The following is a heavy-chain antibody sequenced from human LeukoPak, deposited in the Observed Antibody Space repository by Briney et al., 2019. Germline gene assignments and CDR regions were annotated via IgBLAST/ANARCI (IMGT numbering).Heavy chain of an antibody. CDR1: GFDFSTYA. CDR3: ARIPEY. J-gene: IGHJ1*01. D-gene: IGHD2-2*01. CDR2: ISKSGDDT. Sequence: GGSLRLSCAASGFDFSTYAMHWVRLTPGKGLEFVSAISKSGDDTSYGNDVKGRFTISRDNIKNTVDLEMGSMRVDDTGIYYCARIPEYWGQGTVVTVSS. V-gene: IGHV3-64*01.